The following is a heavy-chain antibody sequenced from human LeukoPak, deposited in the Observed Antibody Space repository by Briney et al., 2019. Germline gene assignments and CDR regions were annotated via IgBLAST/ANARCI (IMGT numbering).Heavy chain of an antibody. CDR2: ISGDGGST. D-gene: IGHD3-10*01. CDR3: AKALSYGSRSYYYYYYGMDV. Sequence: GGSLRLSCAASGFTFDDYAMHWVRQAPGKGLEWVSLISGDGGSTYYADSVKGRFTISRDNSKNSLYLQMNSLRTEDTALYYCAKALSYGSRSYYYYYYGMDVWGQGTTVTVSS. J-gene: IGHJ6*02. CDR1: GFTFDDYA. V-gene: IGHV3-43*02.